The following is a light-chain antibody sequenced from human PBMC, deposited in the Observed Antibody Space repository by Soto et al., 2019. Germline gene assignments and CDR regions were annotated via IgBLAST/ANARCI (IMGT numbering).Light chain of an antibody. J-gene: IGLJ1*01. Sequence: QSALTQPASVSGSPGQSITISCTGTSSDVGGYNYVSWYQQHPGKAPKLMIYDVSNRPSGVSNRFSGYKSGNTASLTISGRQAEDEADYYCSSYTRSSTHVFGTGTKLTVL. CDR1: SSDVGGYNY. CDR2: DVS. CDR3: SSYTRSSTHV. V-gene: IGLV2-14*01.